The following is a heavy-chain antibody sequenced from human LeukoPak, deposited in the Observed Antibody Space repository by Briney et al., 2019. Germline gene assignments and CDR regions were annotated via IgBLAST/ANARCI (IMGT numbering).Heavy chain of an antibody. Sequence: WASVKVSCKASGYTFSGYYMHWVRQAPGQGLEWMGWINPNSGDTHYAQRFQGRVTMTRDTSTSTVYMELSSLRSEDTAVYYCAREPAAGHYWYFDLWGRGTLVTVSS. J-gene: IGHJ2*01. V-gene: IGHV1-2*02. CDR1: GYTFSGYY. CDR2: INPNSGDT. CDR3: AREPAAGHYWYFDL. D-gene: IGHD6-13*01.